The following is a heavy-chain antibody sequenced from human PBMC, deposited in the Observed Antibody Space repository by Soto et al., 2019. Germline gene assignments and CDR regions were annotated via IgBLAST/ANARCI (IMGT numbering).Heavy chain of an antibody. CDR1: GGSISSGGYY. CDR2: IYYSGST. CDR3: ARESIAAAGIVDY. J-gene: IGHJ4*02. D-gene: IGHD6-13*01. V-gene: IGHV4-31*03. Sequence: SETLSLTCTVSGGSISSGGYYWSWIRQHPGKGLEWIGYIYYSGSTYYNPSLKSRVTISVDTSKNQFSLKLSSVTAADTAVYYCARESIAAAGIVDYWGQGTLVTVSS.